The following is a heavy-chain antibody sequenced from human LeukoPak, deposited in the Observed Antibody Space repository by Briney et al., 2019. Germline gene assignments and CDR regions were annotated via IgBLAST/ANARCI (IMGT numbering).Heavy chain of an antibody. CDR1: GGSISSYY. Sequence: SETLSLTCTVSGGSISSYYWNWIRQPPGKGLEWIGEIYHSGSTNYNPSLKSRVTISVDKSKNQFSLKLSSVTAADTAVYYCASLIWFGEPFYYYGMDVWGQGTTVTVSS. CDR3: ASLIWFGEPFYYYGMDV. V-gene: IGHV4-59*12. D-gene: IGHD3-10*01. CDR2: IYHSGST. J-gene: IGHJ6*02.